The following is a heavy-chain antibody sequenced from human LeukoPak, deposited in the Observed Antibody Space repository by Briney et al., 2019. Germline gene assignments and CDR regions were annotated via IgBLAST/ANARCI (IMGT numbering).Heavy chain of an antibody. CDR3: ARDLLLRYFDWLSLADYYYGMDV. V-gene: IGHV3-30-3*01. J-gene: IGHJ6*02. D-gene: IGHD3-9*01. Sequence: GGSLRLSCAASGFTFSSYAMHWVRQAPGKGLEWVAVISYDGSNKYYADSVKGRFTISRDSSKNTLYLQMNSLRAEDTAVYYCARDLLLRYFDWLSLADYYYGMDVWAKGPRSPSP. CDR2: ISYDGSNK. CDR1: GFTFSSYA.